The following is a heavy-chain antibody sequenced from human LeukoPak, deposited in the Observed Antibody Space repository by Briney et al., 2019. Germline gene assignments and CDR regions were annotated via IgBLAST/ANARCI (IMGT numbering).Heavy chain of an antibody. CDR1: GFTFSSYA. CDR2: ISYDGSNK. J-gene: IGHJ6*02. Sequence: PGRSLRLSCAASGFTFSSYAMHWVRQAPGKGLEWVAVISYDGSNKYYADSVKGRFTISRDNSKNTLYLQMNSLRAEDTAVYYCARDLCSGGSCYSKGMDVWGQGTTVTVSS. V-gene: IGHV3-30-3*01. CDR3: ARDLCSGGSCYSKGMDV. D-gene: IGHD2-15*01.